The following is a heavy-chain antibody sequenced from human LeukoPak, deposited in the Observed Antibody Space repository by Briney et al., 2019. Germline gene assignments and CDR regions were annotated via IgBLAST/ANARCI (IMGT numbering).Heavy chain of an antibody. V-gene: IGHV3-30*02. Sequence: GGSLRLSCGASGFTFTSYAMSWVRQAPGKGLEWVAFIRYDGSNKYYADSVKGRFTISRDNSKNTLYLQMNSLRAEDTAVYYCAREGAVVPAANPFDYWGQGTLVTVSS. CDR2: IRYDGSNK. CDR1: GFTFTSYA. D-gene: IGHD2-2*01. J-gene: IGHJ4*02. CDR3: AREGAVVPAANPFDY.